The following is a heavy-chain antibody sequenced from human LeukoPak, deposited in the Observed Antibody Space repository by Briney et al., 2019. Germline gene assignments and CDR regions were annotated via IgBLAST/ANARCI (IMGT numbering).Heavy chain of an antibody. CDR2: IYTSGST. D-gene: IGHD3-9*01. CDR3: ARDATFDWLSPRDYYYGMGV. J-gene: IGHJ6*02. V-gene: IGHV4-4*07. Sequence: KPSETLSLTCTVSGGSISSYYWSWIRQPAGKGLEWIGRIYTSGSTNYNPSLKSRVTMSVDTSKNQFSLKLSSVTAADTAVYYCARDATFDWLSPRDYYYGMGVWGQGTTVTVSS. CDR1: GGSISSYY.